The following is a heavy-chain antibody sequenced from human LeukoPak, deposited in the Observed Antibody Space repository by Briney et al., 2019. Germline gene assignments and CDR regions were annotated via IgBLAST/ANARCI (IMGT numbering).Heavy chain of an antibody. J-gene: IGHJ4*02. D-gene: IGHD3-22*01. CDR1: GFTFSSYG. Sequence: GGSLRLSCAASGFTFSSYGMHWVRQAPGKGLEWVAFIRYDGSNKYYADSVKGRFTIARDNSKNKLYLQMNSLRAEDTAVYYCAKEGGGYYYDSSGYYYFDYWGQGTLVTVSS. CDR2: IRYDGSNK. V-gene: IGHV3-30*02. CDR3: AKEGGGYYYDSSGYYYFDY.